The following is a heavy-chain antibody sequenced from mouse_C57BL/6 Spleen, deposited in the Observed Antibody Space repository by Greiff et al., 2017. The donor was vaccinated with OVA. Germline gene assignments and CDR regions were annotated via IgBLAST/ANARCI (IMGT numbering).Heavy chain of an antibody. CDR2: ISSGSSTI. CDR1: GFTFSDYG. J-gene: IGHJ4*01. Sequence: EVKLVESGGGLVKPGGSLKLSCAASGFTFSDYGMHWVRQAPEKGLEWVAYISSGSSTIYYADTVKGRFTISSDNAKNTLFLQMTSLSAEDTAMYYCARRGSNYGYYAMDYWGQGTSVTVSS. CDR3: ARRGSNYGYYAMDY. D-gene: IGHD2-5*01. V-gene: IGHV5-17*01.